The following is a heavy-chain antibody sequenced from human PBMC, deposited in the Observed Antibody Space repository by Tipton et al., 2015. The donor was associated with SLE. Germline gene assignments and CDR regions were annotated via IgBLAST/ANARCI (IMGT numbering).Heavy chain of an antibody. J-gene: IGHJ3*02. CDR3: AVYCSSTSCYNAFDI. CDR2: ISSSSSYI. D-gene: IGHD2-2*02. CDR1: GFTFSSYS. Sequence: SLRLSCAASGFTFSSYSMNWVRQAPGKGLEWVSSISSSSSYIYYADSVKGRFTISRDNAKNSLYLQMNSLRAEDTAVYYCAVYCSSTSCYNAFDIWGQGTMVTVSS. V-gene: IGHV3-21*01.